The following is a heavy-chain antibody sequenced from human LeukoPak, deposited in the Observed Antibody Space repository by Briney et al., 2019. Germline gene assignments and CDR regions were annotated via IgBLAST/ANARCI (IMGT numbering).Heavy chain of an antibody. CDR3: AKRRGLELTYYYHMDV. CDR2: ISWDGGST. CDR1: GFTFDDYA. V-gene: IGHV3-43D*03. J-gene: IGHJ6*03. D-gene: IGHD1-7*01. Sequence: GGSLRLSCAASGFTFDDYAMHWVRQAPGKGLEWVSLISWDGGSTYYADSVKGRFTISRDNAKNSLYLQMNSLRAEDTAVYYCAKRRGLELTYYYHMDVWGKGTTVTVSS.